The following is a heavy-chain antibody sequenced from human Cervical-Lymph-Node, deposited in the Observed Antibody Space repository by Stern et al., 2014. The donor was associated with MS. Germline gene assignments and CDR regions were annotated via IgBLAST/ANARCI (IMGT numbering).Heavy chain of an antibody. Sequence: DQLVESGAEVKKPGSSVKVSCKASGGTFNTNVISWVRQAPGQGLEWMGGIIPIFGTALYAQKFQGRVTITANESTREVYMELSSLRSEDTAVYYCARAAYSTSSYNYWGQGTLVIVSS. CDR2: IIPIFGTA. CDR3: ARAAYSTSSYNY. CDR1: GGTFNTNV. J-gene: IGHJ4*02. D-gene: IGHD6-6*01. V-gene: IGHV1-69*01.